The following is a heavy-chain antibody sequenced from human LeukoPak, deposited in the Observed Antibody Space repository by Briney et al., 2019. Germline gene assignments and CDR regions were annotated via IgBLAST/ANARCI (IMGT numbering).Heavy chain of an antibody. D-gene: IGHD5-18*01. CDR2: IMQDGNDK. CDR1: GFNFRMYC. J-gene: IGHJ4*02. V-gene: IGHV3-7*01. Sequence: PGGSLRLSCAASGFNFRMYCMSWVRQAPGKGLEWVANIMQDGNDKYYVASVKGRFTISRDNSKNTLYLQMNSLRAEDTAVYYCAKLLTGGYNSGQNDYWGQGTLVTVSS. CDR3: AKLLTGGYNSGQNDY.